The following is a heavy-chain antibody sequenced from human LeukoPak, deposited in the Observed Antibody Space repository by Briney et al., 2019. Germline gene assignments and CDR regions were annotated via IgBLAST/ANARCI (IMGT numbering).Heavy chain of an antibody. D-gene: IGHD4-23*01. CDR3: ARGYGGNVDY. J-gene: IGHJ4*02. CDR1: GYTFSGSY. CDR2: INPNSAT. V-gene: IGHV1-2*02. Sequence: AAVKVSCKASGYTFSGSYMHWVRQAPGQGPEWMGWINPNSATNYAKRFQDRVTMTRDTSISTAYMELSSLRSEDPAVYYCARGYGGNVDYWGQGTLVTVSS.